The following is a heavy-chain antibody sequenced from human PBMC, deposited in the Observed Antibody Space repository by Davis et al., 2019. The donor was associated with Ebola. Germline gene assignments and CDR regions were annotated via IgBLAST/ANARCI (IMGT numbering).Heavy chain of an antibody. CDR2: ISHDGSNK. CDR3: AAGYDFWTGYYHFDY. J-gene: IGHJ4*02. CDR1: GFSFSSYA. V-gene: IGHV3-30-3*01. Sequence: GESLKISCAASGFSFSSYAIHWVRQAPGKGLKWVAVISHDGSNKYYADSVKGRFTISRDNSKNTLYLQMNSLRIEDTAVYYCAAGYDFWTGYYHFDYWGQGTLVTVSS. D-gene: IGHD3-3*01.